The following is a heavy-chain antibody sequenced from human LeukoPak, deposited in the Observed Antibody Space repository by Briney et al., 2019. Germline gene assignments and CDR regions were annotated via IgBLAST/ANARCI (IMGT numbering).Heavy chain of an antibody. CDR1: GFTFSSYS. CDR3: ARSIAMIVVVTLADY. V-gene: IGHV3-30*03. J-gene: IGHJ4*02. CDR2: ISYDGSNK. Sequence: GRSLRLSCAASGFTFSSYSMHWVRQAPGKGLEWVAVISYDGSNKYYADSVKGRFTISRDNSKNTLYLQMNSLRAEDTAVYYCARSIAMIVVVTLADYWGQGTLVTVSS. D-gene: IGHD3-22*01.